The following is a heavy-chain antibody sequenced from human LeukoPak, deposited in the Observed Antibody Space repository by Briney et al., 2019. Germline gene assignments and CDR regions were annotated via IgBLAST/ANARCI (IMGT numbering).Heavy chain of an antibody. D-gene: IGHD3-10*01. V-gene: IGHV1-18*01. CDR3: ARDRGTSGSYYKVAGRDNWFDP. J-gene: IGHJ5*02. CDR1: GYTFTSYS. Sequence: GASVKVSCKASGYTFTSYSISWVRQAPGQGLEWMGWISAYNGNTNYAQKLQGRVTMTTDTSTSTAYMELRSLRSDDTAVYYCARDRGTSGSYYKVAGRDNWFDPWGQGTLVTVSS. CDR2: ISAYNGNT.